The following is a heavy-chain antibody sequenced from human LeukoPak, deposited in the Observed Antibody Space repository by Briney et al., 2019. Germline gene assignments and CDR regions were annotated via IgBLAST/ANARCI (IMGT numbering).Heavy chain of an antibody. CDR3: ARTLYGSYYYGMDV. CDR1: GYTFTSYA. V-gene: IGHV1-18*01. CDR2: ISAYNGNT. D-gene: IGHD2-15*01. J-gene: IGHJ6*02. Sequence: ASVKVSCKASGYTFTSYAMNWVRQAPGQGLEWMGWISAYNGNTTYAQKLQGRVTMTTDTSTSTAYMELRSLRSDDTAVYYCARTLYGSYYYGMDVWGQGTTVTVSS.